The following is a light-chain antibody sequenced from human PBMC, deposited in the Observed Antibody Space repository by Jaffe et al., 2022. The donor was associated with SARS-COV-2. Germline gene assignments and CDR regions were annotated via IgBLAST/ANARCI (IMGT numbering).Light chain of an antibody. CDR3: QQRGNWPRT. Sequence: EILLTQSPATLSLSPGEGATLSCRASQNFSSYLAWYQQKPGQAPRLLIYDASNRATGIPARFSGSGSGTDFALTISSLEPEDFAVYYCQQRGNWPRTFGQGTKVEIK. CDR1: QNFSSY. V-gene: IGKV3-11*01. J-gene: IGKJ1*01. CDR2: DAS.